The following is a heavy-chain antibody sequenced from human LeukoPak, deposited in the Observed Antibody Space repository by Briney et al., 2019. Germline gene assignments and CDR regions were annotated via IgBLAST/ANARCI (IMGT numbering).Heavy chain of an antibody. J-gene: IGHJ4*02. D-gene: IGHD3-22*01. CDR2: ISGSGGST. CDR1: GFTFSSYA. V-gene: IGHV3-23*01. Sequence: GGSLRLSCAASGFTFSSYAMNWVRQAPGKGLEWVSAISGSGGSTYYADSVKGRFTISRDNSKNTVYLQMNSLRAEDTAVYYCASRPNYYDSSGYYGWGQGTLVTVPS. CDR3: ASRPNYYDSSGYYG.